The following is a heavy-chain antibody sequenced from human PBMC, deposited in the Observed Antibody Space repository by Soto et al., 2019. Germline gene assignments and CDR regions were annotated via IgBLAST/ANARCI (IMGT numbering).Heavy chain of an antibody. CDR1: GFTFSTYA. CDR3: AKGQGHYYDSSGYLLDP. V-gene: IGHV3-23*01. Sequence: GGSLRLSCAASGFTFSTYAMSWVRQAPGKGLEWVSAISGSGGSSYYADSVRGRFTISRDNSKNTLYLQMNSLRAEDTAVYYCAKGQGHYYDSSGYLLDPWGQGTLVTVSS. J-gene: IGHJ5*02. CDR2: ISGSGGSS. D-gene: IGHD3-22*01.